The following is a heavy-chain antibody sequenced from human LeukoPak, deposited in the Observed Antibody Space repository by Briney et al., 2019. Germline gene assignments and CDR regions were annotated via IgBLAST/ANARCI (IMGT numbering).Heavy chain of an antibody. V-gene: IGHV3-7*01. D-gene: IGHD1-20*01. CDR2: ISQDAGAT. J-gene: IGHJ5*02. Sequence: PGGSLRLSCATSGFIFRNYWMSWVRQVPGKGLEWVASISQDAGATTYLDSVKGRFIISRDNARNSLYLQLNSLRADDTAVYYCVHAAYNFNPGSAWGQGTLVTVSS. CDR3: VHAAYNFNPGSA. CDR1: GFIFRNYW.